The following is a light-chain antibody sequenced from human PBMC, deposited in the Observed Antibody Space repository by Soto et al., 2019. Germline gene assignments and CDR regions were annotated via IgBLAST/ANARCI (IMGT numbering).Light chain of an antibody. V-gene: IGKV1-5*01. CDR1: HSASNW. Sequence: DIQMTQSPSTLSASVGERVTITCPAAHSASNWLAWYHHKPGKAPKLLIYDVSSLESGVPSRFSGSGSGTEFIFTISSLQPDDFATYYCQQYDSYSWTFGQGTKVDIK. J-gene: IGKJ1*01. CDR3: QQYDSYSWT. CDR2: DVS.